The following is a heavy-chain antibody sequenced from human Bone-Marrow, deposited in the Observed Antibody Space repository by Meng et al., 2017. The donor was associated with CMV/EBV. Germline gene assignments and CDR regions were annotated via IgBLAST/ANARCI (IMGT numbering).Heavy chain of an antibody. CDR1: GCSFTSYW. CDR2: IYPGDSDT. Sequence: GESLKISCKCSGCSFTSYWIGWVRQMPGKGLEWMGIIYPGDSDTRYSPSFQGQVTISADKSISTAYLQWSSLKASDTAMYYCARGRVVPAAIGVDNFDYWGQRTLVAASS. J-gene: IGHJ4*02. V-gene: IGHV5-51*01. CDR3: ARGRVVPAAIGVDNFDY. D-gene: IGHD2-2*01.